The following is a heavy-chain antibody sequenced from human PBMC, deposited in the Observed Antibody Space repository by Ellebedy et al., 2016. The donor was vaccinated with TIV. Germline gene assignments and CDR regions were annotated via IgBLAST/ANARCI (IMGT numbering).Heavy chain of an antibody. CDR3: ARDLHFNCLESLYDY. V-gene: IGHV1-18*01. D-gene: IGHD3-3*01. CDR1: GYSFSSYS. J-gene: IGHJ4*02. Sequence: AASVKVSCKASGYSFSSYSLRWVRQAPGQGFEWLGWIRTSSGNTNYAQTLHGRITLPRDTSTIMAYMDLRSLKSDDTAMYYCARDLHFNCLESLYDYWGQGTLFTVSS. CDR2: IRTSSGNT.